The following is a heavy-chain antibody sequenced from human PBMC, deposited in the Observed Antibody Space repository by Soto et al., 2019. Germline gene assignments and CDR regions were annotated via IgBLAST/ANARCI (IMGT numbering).Heavy chain of an antibody. V-gene: IGHV3-66*04. CDR1: GFTVSNNY. Sequence: EVQLVESGGGLVQPGGSLRLSCAASGFTVSNNYMSWVRQAPGKGLEWVSVIYSGGSTYYADSVKGRFTISRDNSKNTLYLQMNSLRAEDTAVYYCARHDLYSSSWYDYWGQGTLVTVSS. CDR2: IYSGGST. J-gene: IGHJ4*02. CDR3: ARHDLYSSSWYDY. D-gene: IGHD6-13*01.